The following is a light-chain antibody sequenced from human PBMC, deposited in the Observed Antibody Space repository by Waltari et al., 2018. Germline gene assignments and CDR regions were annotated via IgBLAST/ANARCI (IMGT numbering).Light chain of an antibody. CDR2: DVS. V-gene: IGLV2-14*03. J-gene: IGLJ2*01. Sequence: QSALTQPASVSGSPGQSITISCTGTGRDIGAYDYVSWYQQHPDKVPKLIIYDVSLRPAGISDRFSGSKSGNTASLTISGLQAEDEGDYYCSSFTTSDTLVIFGGGTKVTVL. CDR1: GRDIGAYDY. CDR3: SSFTTSDTLVI.